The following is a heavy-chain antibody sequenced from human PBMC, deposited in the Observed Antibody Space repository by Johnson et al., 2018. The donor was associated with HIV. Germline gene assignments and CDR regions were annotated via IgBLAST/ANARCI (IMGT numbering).Heavy chain of an antibody. Sequence: VQLVESGGGLVQPGGSLRLSCAASGFTVSDYYMSWVRQAPGKGLEWVSLISTGGSPYYADSVKDRFTISRDKSKNTLFLQMNGLRVEDTAVYYCARDPVWDACDMWGQGTLVTVSS. CDR3: ARDPVWDACDM. CDR1: GFTVSDYY. V-gene: IGHV3-66*01. CDR2: ISTGGSP. J-gene: IGHJ3*02.